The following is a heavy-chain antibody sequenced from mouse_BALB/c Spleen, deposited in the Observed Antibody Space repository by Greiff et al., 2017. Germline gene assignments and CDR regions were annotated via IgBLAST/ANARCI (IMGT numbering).Heavy chain of an antibody. CDR2: IWRGGST. D-gene: IGHD2-2*01. CDR3: ATYGYDWYFDV. J-gene: IGHJ1*01. CDR1: GFSLTSYG. Sequence: QVHVKQSGPSLVQPSQSLSITCTVSGFSLTSYGVHWVRQSPGKGLEWLGVIWRGGSTDYNAAFMSRLSITKDNSKSQVFFKMNSLQADDTAIYYCATYGYDWYFDVWGAGTTVTVSS. V-gene: IGHV2-5-1*01.